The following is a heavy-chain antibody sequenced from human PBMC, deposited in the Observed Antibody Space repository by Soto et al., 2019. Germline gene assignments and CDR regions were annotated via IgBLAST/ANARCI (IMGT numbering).Heavy chain of an antibody. D-gene: IGHD3-10*01. V-gene: IGHV1-69*13. J-gene: IGHJ6*02. Sequence: ASVKVSCKASGGTFSSYAISWVRQAPGQGLEWMGGIIPIFGTANYAQKFQGRVTITADESTSTAYMELSSLRSEDTAVYYCARDMGSPSGSGRRDYYYYYGMDVWGQGTTVTVSS. CDR2: IIPIFGTA. CDR1: GGTFSSYA. CDR3: ARDMGSPSGSGRRDYYYYYGMDV.